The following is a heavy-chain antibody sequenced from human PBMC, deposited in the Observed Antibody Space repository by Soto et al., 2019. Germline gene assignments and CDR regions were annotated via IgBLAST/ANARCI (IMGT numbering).Heavy chain of an antibody. CDR1: GYTFANYA. CDR2: VSGGNGKT. V-gene: IGHV1-3*01. D-gene: IGHD2-2*02. CDR3: GRDQGCQLIYF. J-gene: IGHJ4*02. Sequence: QVQLVQSGAEVKTPGASVILSCKASGYTFANYAIHWVRQAPGQSLEWIGWVSGGNGKTKYSQNFQGRVTITRDTSASVSYMEMSRLRSEDTAVYYCGRDQGCQLIYFWGQGTLVTVSS.